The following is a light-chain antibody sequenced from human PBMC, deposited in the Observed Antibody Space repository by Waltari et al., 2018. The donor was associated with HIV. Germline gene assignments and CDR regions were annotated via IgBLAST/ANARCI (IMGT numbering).Light chain of an antibody. J-gene: IGKJ4*01. CDR3: QQYYGVALT. CDR2: GAF. Sequence: DIQMTQSPSSLSACGGDTVSITFPASPDIRKSVSWFQQQHGKVPKLLVHGAFILQRGVPARFRGSGSGADYTLTSSGLQADGFATYCGQQYYGVALTFGGGTRVDI. CDR1: PDIRKS. V-gene: IGKV1-NL1*01.